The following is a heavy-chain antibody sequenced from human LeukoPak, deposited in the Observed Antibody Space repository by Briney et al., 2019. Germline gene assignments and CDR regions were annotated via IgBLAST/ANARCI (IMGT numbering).Heavy chain of an antibody. CDR2: ISGGGDAT. V-gene: IGHV3-23*01. Sequence: GGSLRLSCAASDFSFITYAMSWVRQAPGKGLEWVSTISGGGDATYYADSVKGRFTISRDNSKNTLYLQMNSLRAEDTAVYYCAKDYHDSSGYFRVPHVFDYWGQGTLVTVSS. CDR1: DFSFITYA. CDR3: AKDYHDSSGYFRVPHVFDY. D-gene: IGHD3-22*01. J-gene: IGHJ4*02.